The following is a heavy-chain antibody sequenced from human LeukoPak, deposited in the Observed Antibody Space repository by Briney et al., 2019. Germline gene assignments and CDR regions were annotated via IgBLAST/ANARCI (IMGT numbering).Heavy chain of an antibody. CDR1: GGSISGYY. Sequence: SETLSLTCTVSGGSISGYYWSWIRQPPGKGLEWIGSIHYSGSTNYNPSLKSRVTISVDTSKNQFSLKLSSVTAADTAVYYCARGASNHNYWGQGTLVTVSS. V-gene: IGHV4-59*01. CDR2: IHYSGST. D-gene: IGHD2-8*01. CDR3: ARGASNHNY. J-gene: IGHJ4*02.